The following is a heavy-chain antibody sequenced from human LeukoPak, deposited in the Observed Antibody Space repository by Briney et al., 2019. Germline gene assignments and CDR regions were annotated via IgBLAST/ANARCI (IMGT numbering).Heavy chain of an antibody. J-gene: IGHJ4*02. CDR3: ARGSDYYDSSGYYTRLTDY. V-gene: IGHV3-33*01. CDR2: IWFDGSEQ. Sequence: GGSLRLSCAASGFTFSTYGMHWVRQGPGKGLEWVAVIWFDGSEQYYADSVKGRLTISRDNSKNTLYLQMNSLRAEDTAVYYCARGSDYYDSSGYYTRLTDYWGQGTLVTVSS. CDR1: GFTFSTYG. D-gene: IGHD3-22*01.